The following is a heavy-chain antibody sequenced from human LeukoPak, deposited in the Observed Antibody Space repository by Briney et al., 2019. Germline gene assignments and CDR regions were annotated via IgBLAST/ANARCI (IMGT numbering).Heavy chain of an antibody. Sequence: SETLSLTCTVSGGSISSYYWSWIRQPPGKGLEWIGYIYYSGSTNYNPSLKSRVTISVDTSKNQFSLKLSSVTAADTAVYYCARGSIAAAPFDYWGQGTLVTVSS. CDR3: ARGSIAAAPFDY. V-gene: IGHV4-59*01. D-gene: IGHD6-13*01. J-gene: IGHJ4*02. CDR2: IYYSGST. CDR1: GGSISSYY.